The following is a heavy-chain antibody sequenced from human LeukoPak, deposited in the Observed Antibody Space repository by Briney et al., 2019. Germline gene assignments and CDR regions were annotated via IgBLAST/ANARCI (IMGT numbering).Heavy chain of an antibody. J-gene: IGHJ6*02. CDR3: AKVCSQPPQNYYYGMDV. CDR2: ISGSGGST. Sequence: GGSLRLSCAASGFTFSSYAMSWVRQAPGKGLEWVSAISGSGGSTYYADSVKGRFTIPRDNSKNTLYLQMNSLRAEDTAVYYCAKVCSQPPQNYYYGMDVWGQGTTVTVSS. D-gene: IGHD6-19*01. CDR1: GFTFSSYA. V-gene: IGHV3-23*01.